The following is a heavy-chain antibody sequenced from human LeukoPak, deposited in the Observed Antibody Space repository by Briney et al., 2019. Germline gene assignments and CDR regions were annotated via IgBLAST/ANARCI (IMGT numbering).Heavy chain of an antibody. V-gene: IGHV1-24*01. CDR3: ARGPIAGYFDY. CDR2: FDPEDGET. D-gene: IGHD6-13*01. J-gene: IGHJ4*02. CDR1: GYTLTELS. Sequence: ASVKVSCKVSGYTLTELSMHWVRQAPGKGLEWMGGFDPEDGETIYAQKFQGRVTITADKSTSTAYMELSSLRSEDTAVYYCARGPIAGYFDYWGQGTLVTVSS.